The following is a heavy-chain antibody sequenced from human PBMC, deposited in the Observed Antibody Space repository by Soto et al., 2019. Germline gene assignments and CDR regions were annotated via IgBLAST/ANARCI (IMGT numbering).Heavy chain of an antibody. CDR1: GYTFTSYD. J-gene: IGHJ6*03. V-gene: IGHV1-8*01. Sequence: QVQLVQSGAEVKKPGASVKVSCKASGYTFTSYDINWVRQATGQGLEWMGWMNPNSGNTGYAQKFQGRVTMTRNTSISTAYMELSSLRSEDTAVYYCARGNSSGWPSYYYYYMDVWGKGTTVTVSS. CDR2: MNPNSGNT. CDR3: ARGNSSGWPSYYYYYMDV. D-gene: IGHD6-19*01.